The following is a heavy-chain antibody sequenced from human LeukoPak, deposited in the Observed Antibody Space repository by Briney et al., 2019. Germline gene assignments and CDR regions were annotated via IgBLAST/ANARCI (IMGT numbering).Heavy chain of an antibody. D-gene: IGHD3-10*01. CDR3: ARLDRSGGASDAIDY. CDR1: GGSISSYY. J-gene: IGHJ4*02. V-gene: IGHV4-59*08. Sequence: SQSLSLTCTVSGGSISSYYWIWIRQPPGKGLEWIGYIYNSGRTKYNRSLKSRLSISVDPSKNQFSLRLSSVTAADTAVYYCARLDRSGGASDAIDYWGQGTLVTVSS. CDR2: IYNSGRT.